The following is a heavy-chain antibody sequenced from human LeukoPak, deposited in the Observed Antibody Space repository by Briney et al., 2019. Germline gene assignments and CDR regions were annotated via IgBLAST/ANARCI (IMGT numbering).Heavy chain of an antibody. CDR1: GYTFISFD. CDR2: INPNSGGT. Sequence: GASVKVSCKTSGYTFISFDINWVRQAPGQGLEWMGWINPNSGGTNYAQKFQGRVTMTRDTSISTAYMELSRLRSDDTAVYYCARDEGYYYDSSGYPLDYWGQGTLVTVSS. J-gene: IGHJ4*02. D-gene: IGHD3-22*01. CDR3: ARDEGYYYDSSGYPLDY. V-gene: IGHV1-2*02.